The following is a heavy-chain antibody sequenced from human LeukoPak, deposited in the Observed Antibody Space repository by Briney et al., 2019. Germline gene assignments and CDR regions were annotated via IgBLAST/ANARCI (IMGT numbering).Heavy chain of an antibody. CDR3: AKGPDPSSTFDI. V-gene: IGHV3-30*02. Sequence: GGSLRPSCAASGFTFSSYAMHWVRQAPGKGLEWVACIRYDGSSQDYADSVKGRFTISRDNSKSTLYMQMNSLRPEDTAVYYCAKGPDPSSTFDIWGQGTMVTVSS. D-gene: IGHD2/OR15-2a*01. J-gene: IGHJ3*02. CDR2: IRYDGSSQ. CDR1: GFTFSSYA.